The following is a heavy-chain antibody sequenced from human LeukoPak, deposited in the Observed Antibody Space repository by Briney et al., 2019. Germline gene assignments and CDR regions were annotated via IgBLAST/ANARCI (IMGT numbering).Heavy chain of an antibody. D-gene: IGHD1-26*01. V-gene: IGHV3-9*03. J-gene: IGHJ6*03. Sequence: GGSLRLSCAASGFTFDDYARHWVRQAPRKGLEWVSGISWNSGSIGYADSVKGRFTISRDNAKNSLYLQMNSLRAEDMALYYCAKGGVGSYYYYYMDVWGKGTTVTVSS. CDR1: GFTFDDYA. CDR3: AKGGVGSYYYYYMDV. CDR2: ISWNSGSI.